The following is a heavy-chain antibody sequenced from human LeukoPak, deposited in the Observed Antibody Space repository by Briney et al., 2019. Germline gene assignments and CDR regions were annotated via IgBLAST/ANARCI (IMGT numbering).Heavy chain of an antibody. V-gene: IGHV5-51*01. D-gene: IGHD1-26*01. J-gene: IGHJ4*02. Sequence: ESLRISCKGSGYTFTSYWINWVRQVPGKGLEWMAYINPGGCDTRYRQSLKGQFTISADKSISSAYLQLSSLKASDTAMYYCAKFSRSGFYYWGQGTLVTVSS. CDR2: INPGGCDT. CDR1: GYTFTSYW. CDR3: AKFSRSGFYY.